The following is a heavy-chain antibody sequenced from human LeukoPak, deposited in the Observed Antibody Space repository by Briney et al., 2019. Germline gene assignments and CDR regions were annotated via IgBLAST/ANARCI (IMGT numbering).Heavy chain of an antibody. V-gene: IGHV1-24*01. J-gene: IGHJ3*02. CDR2: FDPEDGKT. CDR3: ARPSYSGSSTLGDAFDI. D-gene: IGHD1-26*01. CDR1: GYTLIELS. Sequence: ASVKVSCKVSGYTLIELSMHWVRQAPGKGLEWMGGFDPEDGKTIYAQKFQGRVTMTEDTSTDTAYMELSSLRSDDTALYYCARPSYSGSSTLGDAFDIWGQGTMVTVSS.